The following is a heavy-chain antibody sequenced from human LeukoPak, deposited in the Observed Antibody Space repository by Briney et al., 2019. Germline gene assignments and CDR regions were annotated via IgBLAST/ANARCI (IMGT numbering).Heavy chain of an antibody. CDR1: GGSISSGGYY. J-gene: IGHJ5*02. V-gene: IGHV4-31*03. D-gene: IGHD6-13*01. CDR3: ARVRKQQLVTWFDP. CDR2: IYYSGST. Sequence: SETLSLTCTVSGGSISSGGYYWSWLRQHPGKGLEWIGYIYYSGSTYYNPSLKSRVTISVDTSKNQFSLKLSSVTAADTAVYYCARVRKQQLVTWFDPWGQGTLVTVSS.